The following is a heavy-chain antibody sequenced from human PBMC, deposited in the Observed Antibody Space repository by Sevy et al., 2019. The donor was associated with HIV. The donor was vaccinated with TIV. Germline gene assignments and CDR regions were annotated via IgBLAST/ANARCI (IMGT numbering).Heavy chain of an antibody. J-gene: IGHJ4*02. CDR2: FKSKIHGGTT. Sequence: GGSLRLSCTASGFIFGDYGMSWVCQAPGKGLEWIAFFKSKIHGGTTENAASVKGSFTISRDDSKNIVYLQMSNLKTEDTAVYYCTRWSGSQSIFDYWGQGTLVTVSS. CDR1: GFIFGDYG. D-gene: IGHD1-26*01. V-gene: IGHV3-49*04. CDR3: TRWSGSQSIFDY.